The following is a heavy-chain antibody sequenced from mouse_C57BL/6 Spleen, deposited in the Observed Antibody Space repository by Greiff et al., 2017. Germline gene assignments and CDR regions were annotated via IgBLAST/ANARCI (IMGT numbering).Heavy chain of an antibody. Sequence: EVQLQESGPGLVKPSQSLSLTCSVTGYSITSGYYWNWIRQFPGNKLEWMGYISYDGSNNYNPSLKNRISITRDTSKNQFFLKLNSVTTEDTATYYCARLLYYYGSSPDYWGQGTTLTVSS. J-gene: IGHJ2*01. D-gene: IGHD1-1*01. V-gene: IGHV3-6*01. CDR3: ARLLYYYGSSPDY. CDR1: GYSITSGYY. CDR2: ISYDGSN.